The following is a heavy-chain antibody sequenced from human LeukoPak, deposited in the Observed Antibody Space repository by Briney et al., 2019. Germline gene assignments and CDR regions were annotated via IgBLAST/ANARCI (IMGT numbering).Heavy chain of an antibody. D-gene: IGHD2-15*01. V-gene: IGHV3-7*03. CDR1: GFTFSNYW. CDR3: AKRGVVIRAVLVVGFHKEAYYFDS. J-gene: IGHJ4*02. Sequence: QPGGSLRLSCAASGFTFSNYWMNWVRQTPGKGLEWVANIKEDGSEKYYVDSVKGRFTISRDNAKNSLFLQMNSLRSEDTAVYFCAKRGVVIRAVLVVGFHKEAYYFDSWGQGALVTVSS. CDR2: IKEDGSEK.